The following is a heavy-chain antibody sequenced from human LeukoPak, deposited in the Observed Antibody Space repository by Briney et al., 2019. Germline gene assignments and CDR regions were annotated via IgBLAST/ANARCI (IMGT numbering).Heavy chain of an antibody. CDR3: GRVIAGAIDY. CDR2: INLDGSER. J-gene: IGHJ4*02. D-gene: IGHD6-13*01. Sequence: GSLRLSCAASGFTFSGHSMTWVRQAPGKGLEWVANINLDGSERFYVDFVKGRFTISRDNADNSMYLQMNSRRAEDTAVYYCGRVIAGAIDYWGQGTLVTVSS. CDR1: GFTFSGHS. V-gene: IGHV3-7*01.